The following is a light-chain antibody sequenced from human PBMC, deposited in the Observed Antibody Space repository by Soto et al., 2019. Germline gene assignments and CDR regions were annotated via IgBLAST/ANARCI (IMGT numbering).Light chain of an antibody. CDR1: SSDVGGDNY. CDR2: DVS. J-gene: IGLJ2*01. Sequence: QSALTQPASVSGSPGQSIAISCSGTSSDVGGDNYVSWYQQYPGKAPKLMIYDVSNRPSGFSNRFSGSKSGNTAALTISGLQAEDAADYYSSSYKRSSVGGVVVGGGTQLTVL. V-gene: IGLV2-14*01. CDR3: SSYKRSSVGGVV.